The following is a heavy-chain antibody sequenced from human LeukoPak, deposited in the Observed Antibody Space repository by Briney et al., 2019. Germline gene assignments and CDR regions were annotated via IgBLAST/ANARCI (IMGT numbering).Heavy chain of an antibody. D-gene: IGHD1-14*01. V-gene: IGHV1-2*02. J-gene: IGHJ6*03. CDR1: GYTFTSYY. CDR3: AGDRTRYYYYSYMDV. CDR2: INPNSGDT. Sequence: GPVKVSCKASGYTFTSYYMHWVRQAPGQGLGWMGWINPNSGDTNYAQKFQGRVTMTRDTSISTAYMELSRLRSDDTAVYYCAGDRTRYYYYSYMDVWGKGTAVTISS.